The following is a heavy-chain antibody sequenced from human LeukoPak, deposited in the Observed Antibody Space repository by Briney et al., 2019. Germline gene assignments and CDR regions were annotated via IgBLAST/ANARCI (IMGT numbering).Heavy chain of an antibody. CDR2: IYYSGST. CDR1: GGSIGSYY. Sequence: SETLSLTCTVSGGSIGSYYLSWIRQPPGKGLEWIGYIYYSGSTNYNPSLKSRVTISVDTSKNQFSLKLSSVTAADTAVYYCARGARVVTFDYWGQGTLVTVSS. V-gene: IGHV4-59*01. D-gene: IGHD2-21*02. J-gene: IGHJ4*02. CDR3: ARGARVVTFDY.